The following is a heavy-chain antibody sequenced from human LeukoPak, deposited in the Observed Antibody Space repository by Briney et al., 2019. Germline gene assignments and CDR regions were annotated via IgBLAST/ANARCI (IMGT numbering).Heavy chain of an antibody. Sequence: SETLSLTCTVSGGSISSYYWKWIRQPPGKGLEWIGYIYYSGSTNYNPSLKSRVTISVDTSKNQFSLKLSSVTAADTAVYYCARGSNGSGWIGAYYYYGMDVWGQGSTVTVSS. CDR2: IYYSGST. J-gene: IGHJ6*02. V-gene: IGHV4-59*01. CDR3: ARGSNGSGWIGAYYYYGMDV. D-gene: IGHD3-10*01. CDR1: GGSISSYY.